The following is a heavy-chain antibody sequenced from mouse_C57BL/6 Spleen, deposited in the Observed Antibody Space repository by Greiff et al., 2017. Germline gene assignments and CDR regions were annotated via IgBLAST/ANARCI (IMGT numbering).Heavy chain of an antibody. D-gene: IGHD1-1*01. Sequence: VQLKESGPGLVQPSQSLSITCTVSGFSLTSYGVHWVRQSPGKGLEWLGVIWSGGSTDYNAAFISRLSISRDNSKSQVFFKMNSLQADDTAIYYCARRYGSSYYYAMDYWGQGTSVTVSS. CDR1: GFSLTSYG. CDR3: ARRYGSSYYYAMDY. J-gene: IGHJ4*01. V-gene: IGHV2-2*01. CDR2: IWSGGST.